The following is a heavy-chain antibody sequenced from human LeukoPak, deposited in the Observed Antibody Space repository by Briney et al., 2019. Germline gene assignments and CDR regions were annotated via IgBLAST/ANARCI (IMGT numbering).Heavy chain of an antibody. CDR2: INPNSGGT. CDR1: GYTFTGYY. D-gene: IGHD3-9*01. CDR3: AREKQSLRYFDWLSISDGMDV. Sequence: ASAKVSCKASGYTFTGYYMHWVRRAPGQGLEWMGWINPNSGGTNYAQKFQGRVTMTRDTSISTAYMELSRLRSDDTAVYYCAREKQSLRYFDWLSISDGMDVWGQGTTVTVSS. V-gene: IGHV1-2*02. J-gene: IGHJ6*02.